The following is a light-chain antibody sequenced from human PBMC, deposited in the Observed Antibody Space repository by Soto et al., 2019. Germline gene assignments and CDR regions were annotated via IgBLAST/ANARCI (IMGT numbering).Light chain of an antibody. CDR2: ADN. CDR1: SSNIGGNS. V-gene: IGLV1-51*01. CDR3: GSWDSSLSAYV. Sequence: QSVMTQPPSVSAAPGQKVTISCAGSSSNIGGNSVSWYQQLPGTAPQLLIYADNKRPSGIPDRFSGSKSGTSATLGITGFHTGDEADYYCGSWDSSLSAYVFGTGTKVTVL. J-gene: IGLJ1*01.